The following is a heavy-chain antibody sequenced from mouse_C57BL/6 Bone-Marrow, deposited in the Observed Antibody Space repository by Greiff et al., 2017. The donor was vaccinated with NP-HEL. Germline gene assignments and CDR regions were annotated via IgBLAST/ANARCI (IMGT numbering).Heavy chain of an antibody. CDR2: INYDGSST. V-gene: IGHV5-16*01. CDR3: AREDTTVGAMDY. Sequence: EVQLVESEGGLVQPGSSMTLSCTASGFTFSDYYMAWVRQVPEKGLEWVANINYDGSSTYYLDSLKSRFFISRDNAENILYLQMSSLKSEDTATYYCAREDTTVGAMDYWGQGTSVTVSS. D-gene: IGHD1-1*01. CDR1: GFTFSDYY. J-gene: IGHJ4*01.